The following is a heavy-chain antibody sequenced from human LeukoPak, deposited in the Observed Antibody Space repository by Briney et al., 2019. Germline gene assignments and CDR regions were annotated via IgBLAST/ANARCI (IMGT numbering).Heavy chain of an antibody. J-gene: IGHJ6*03. Sequence: GGSLRLSCAASGFTFSSYAMSWVRQAPGEGLEWVSVISGSGGSTYYADSVKGRFTISRDNSKNTLYLQMNSLRAEDTAVYYCAKVDPSGSHHGRPFYYYYMDVWGKGTTVTVSS. V-gene: IGHV3-23*01. CDR2: ISGSGGST. CDR1: GFTFSSYA. D-gene: IGHD1-26*01. CDR3: AKVDPSGSHHGRPFYYYYMDV.